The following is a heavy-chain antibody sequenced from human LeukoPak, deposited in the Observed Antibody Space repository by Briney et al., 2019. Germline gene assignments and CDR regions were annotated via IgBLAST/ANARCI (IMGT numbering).Heavy chain of an antibody. J-gene: IGHJ4*02. D-gene: IGHD6-13*01. V-gene: IGHV1-2*02. CDR3: ARANIGGIAAAASDY. CDR1: GYTFTGYY. CDR2: INPNSGGT. Sequence: AASVKVSCKASGYTFTGYYMHWVRQAPGQGLEWMGWINPNSGGTNYAQKLQGRVTMTTDTSTSTAYMELRSLRSDDTAVYYCARANIGGIAAAASDYWGQGTLVTVSS.